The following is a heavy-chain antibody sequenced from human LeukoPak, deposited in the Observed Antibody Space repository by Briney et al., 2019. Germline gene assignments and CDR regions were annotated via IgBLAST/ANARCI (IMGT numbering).Heavy chain of an antibody. CDR3: ARGGYCSGGSCYFFYGMDV. D-gene: IGHD2-15*01. J-gene: IGHJ6*04. CDR2: ISAYNGNT. Sequence: ASVKVSCKASGYTFTSYGINWVRRAPGQGLEWMGWISAYNGNTNYAQKLRGSVTMTIDTSTSTAYMELRSLRSDDTAVYYCARGGYCSGGSCYFFYGMDVWGKGTTVTVSS. V-gene: IGHV1-18*04. CDR1: GYTFTSYG.